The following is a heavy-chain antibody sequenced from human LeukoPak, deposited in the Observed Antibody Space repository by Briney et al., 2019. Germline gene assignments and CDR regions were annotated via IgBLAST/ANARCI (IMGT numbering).Heavy chain of an antibody. CDR3: ARLGYYDFWSALWWFGP. Sequence: ASVKVSCKASGGTFSSYAISWVRQAPGQGLEWMGGIIPIFGTANYAQKFQGRVTITADESTSTAYMELSSLRSEDTAVYYCARLGYYDFWSALWWFGPWGQGTLVTVSS. V-gene: IGHV1-69*13. CDR1: GGTFSSYA. CDR2: IIPIFGTA. J-gene: IGHJ5*02. D-gene: IGHD3-3*01.